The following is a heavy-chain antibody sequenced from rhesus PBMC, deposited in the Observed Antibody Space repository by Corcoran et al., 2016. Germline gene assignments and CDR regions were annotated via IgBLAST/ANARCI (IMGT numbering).Heavy chain of an antibody. J-gene: IGHJ4*01. D-gene: IGHD2-8*01. V-gene: IGHV4-173*01. CDR1: GGSISSNY. CDR2: ISDSGRNP. Sequence: QVQLQESGPGLVKPSETLSLTCAVSGGSISSNYWSWIRQPPGKGLEWIGRISDSGRNPDYNPPLKSRVTMSTDTSKNRFSLQLSSVTAADTAVYYCAREWGFCSGGVCHFDYWGQGVLVTLSS. CDR3: AREWGFCSGGVCHFDY.